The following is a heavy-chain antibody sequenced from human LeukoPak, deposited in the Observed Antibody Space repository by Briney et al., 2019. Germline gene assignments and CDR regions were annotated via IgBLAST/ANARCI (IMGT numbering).Heavy chain of an antibody. J-gene: IGHJ4*02. Sequence: GGSLRLSCAASGFTFSSYGMHWVRQAPDKGLEWVAVISYDGSNKYYADSVKGRFTISRDNSKNTLYLQMNSLRAEDMAVYYCVKRWTGTAIGQQDYGGQGTRVTVSS. CDR3: VKRWTGTAIGQQDY. D-gene: IGHD1-1*01. CDR2: ISYDGSNK. V-gene: IGHV3-30*18. CDR1: GFTFSSYG.